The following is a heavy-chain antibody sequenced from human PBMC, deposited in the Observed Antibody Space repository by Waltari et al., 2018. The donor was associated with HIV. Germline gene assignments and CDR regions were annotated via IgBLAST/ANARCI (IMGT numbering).Heavy chain of an antibody. D-gene: IGHD3-16*02. CDR1: GFAFRSSS. Sequence: EVQLVESGGGALQAGGSLGLPCAASGFAFRSSSMFWVRQAPGEGLVWVSRIGSGGSTTSYADSVKGRFTVSRDNARNTLYLQMNSVRAEDTAVYYCARYRPEVHYYNGMDVWGQGTTVTVSS. J-gene: IGHJ6*02. CDR3: ARYRPEVHYYNGMDV. CDR2: IGSGGSTT. V-gene: IGHV3-74*01.